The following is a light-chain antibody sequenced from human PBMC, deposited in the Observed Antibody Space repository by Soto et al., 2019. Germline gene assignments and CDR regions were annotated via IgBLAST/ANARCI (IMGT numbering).Light chain of an antibody. J-gene: IGLJ2*01. Sequence: QLVLTQSPSASASLGASVKLTCTMSSGHSTYAIAWHQQQPEKGPRYLMKLNSDGRHIKGDGIPDRFSGTSSGAERYLTISSFQSEDEADYYFQTWGTGGDVVFGGGTKLTVL. CDR2: LNSDGRH. CDR1: SGHSTYA. V-gene: IGLV4-69*01. CDR3: QTWGTGGDVV.